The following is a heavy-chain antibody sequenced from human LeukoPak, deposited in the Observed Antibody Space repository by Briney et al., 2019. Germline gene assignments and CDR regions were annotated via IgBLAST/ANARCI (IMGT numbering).Heavy chain of an antibody. D-gene: IGHD1-26*01. V-gene: IGHV3-23*01. J-gene: IGHJ4*02. Sequence: GRSLRLSCAASGFAFGTYAVSWVRQAPGKGLEWVSVISGDTGSIVYADSVKGRFTISRDNSENTVYLQMDSLRAEDTAVYYCAKEKVVSPPWVSYFDYWGQGTLVTVSS. CDR1: GFAFGTYA. CDR3: AKEKVVSPPWVSYFDY. CDR2: ISGDTGSI.